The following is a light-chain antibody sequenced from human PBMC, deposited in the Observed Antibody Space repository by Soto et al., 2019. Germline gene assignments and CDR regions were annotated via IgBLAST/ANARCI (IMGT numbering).Light chain of an antibody. CDR3: CSYAGSSTLV. CDR1: SSDVGSYNL. J-gene: IGLJ2*01. CDR2: EGS. Sequence: QSALTQPASVSGSPGQSITISCTGTSSDVGSYNLVSWYQQHPGKAPKVMIYEGSKRPSGVSNRFSGSKSGNTASLTISVLQAEDEADYYCCSYAGSSTLVFGEGTKLTVL. V-gene: IGLV2-23*01.